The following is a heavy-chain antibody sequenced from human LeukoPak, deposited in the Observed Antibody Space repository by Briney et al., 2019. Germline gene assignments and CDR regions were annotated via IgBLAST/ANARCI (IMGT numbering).Heavy chain of an antibody. D-gene: IGHD4-17*01. Sequence: GGSLRLSCAASGFTFSSYWMSWVRQAPGKGLEWVAYIKQDGSEKYYVDSVKGRFTISRDNAKNSLYLQMNSLRAEDTAVYYCARESRATVTTSAFDIWGQGTMVTVSS. V-gene: IGHV3-7*01. J-gene: IGHJ3*02. CDR2: IKQDGSEK. CDR1: GFTFSSYW. CDR3: ARESRATVTTSAFDI.